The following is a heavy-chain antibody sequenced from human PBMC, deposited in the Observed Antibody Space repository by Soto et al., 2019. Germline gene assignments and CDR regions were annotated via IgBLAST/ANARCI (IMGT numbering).Heavy chain of an antibody. D-gene: IGHD3-10*01. CDR1: GGSVSDKTYY. Sequence: SETLSLTCSVSGGSVSDKTYYWSWIRQPPGKRLEWIGYVYYSGTTNYNPSLKSRVTISVDLSKNRFSLRLSSVTTADTALYYCARTMAVPMILRSRYFFDYSCQATLVTVST. CDR2: VYYSGTT. J-gene: IGHJ4*02. V-gene: IGHV4-61*01. CDR3: ARTMAVPMILRSRYFFDY.